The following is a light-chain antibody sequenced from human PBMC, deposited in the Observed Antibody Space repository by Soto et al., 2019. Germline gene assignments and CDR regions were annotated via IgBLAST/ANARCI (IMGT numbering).Light chain of an antibody. Sequence: EIVMTQSPATLSVSPGERATLSCRASQSVSSNLAWYQQKPGQAPRLLIYGISTRAAGVPTRFSGSGSGTEFTLTISSLQSEDFAVYYCQQYSNWPRTFGQGTKVDIK. J-gene: IGKJ1*01. CDR3: QQYSNWPRT. V-gene: IGKV3-15*01. CDR2: GIS. CDR1: QSVSSN.